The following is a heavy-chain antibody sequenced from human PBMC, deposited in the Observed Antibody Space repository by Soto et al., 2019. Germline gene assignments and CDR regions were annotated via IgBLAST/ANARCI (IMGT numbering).Heavy chain of an antibody. CDR1: GYFFIDYY. CDR2: VKPNSGDT. J-gene: IGHJ6*02. CDR3: ARANWGLDV. V-gene: IGHV1-2*02. D-gene: IGHD3-16*01. Sequence: QVQLVQSGAEVKKPGASAKVSCKASGYFFIDYYIHWVRQAPGQGLEWVGWVKPNSGDTYYAQKFQGRVTMTSDTSISTAYMEVRVLRSDDMAVYYCARANWGLDVWGQGTTVTVSS.